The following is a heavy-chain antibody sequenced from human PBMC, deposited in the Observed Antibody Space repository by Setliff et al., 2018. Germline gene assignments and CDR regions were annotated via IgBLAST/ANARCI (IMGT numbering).Heavy chain of an antibody. J-gene: IGHJ4*02. V-gene: IGHV1-46*01. CDR3: ARAGMASLNRKGVFEY. CDR1: GYTFTSYY. Sequence: ASVKVSCKASGYTFTSYYMYWLWQAPGQGPEWMGIINIGGGSASYAQKFQDRVTMTRDTSTSTVYLEVTSLRSEDTAVYYCARAGMASLNRKGVFEYWGQGTLVTVSS. CDR2: INIGGGSA. D-gene: IGHD3-10*01.